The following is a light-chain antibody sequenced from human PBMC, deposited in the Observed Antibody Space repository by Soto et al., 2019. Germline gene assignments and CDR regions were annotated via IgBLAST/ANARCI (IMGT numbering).Light chain of an antibody. Sequence: DIVMTQSPLSLPVTPGEPASISCRSSQSLLHNNGYNYLDWYVQEPGQSPQVLIYLGSKRASGVPDRFSGSGSGTDFTLKISRVEAVDVGVYYCMQALQTPPWTFGQGTKVEIK. CDR2: LGS. V-gene: IGKV2-28*01. CDR3: MQALQTPPWT. J-gene: IGKJ1*01. CDR1: QSLLHNNGYNY.